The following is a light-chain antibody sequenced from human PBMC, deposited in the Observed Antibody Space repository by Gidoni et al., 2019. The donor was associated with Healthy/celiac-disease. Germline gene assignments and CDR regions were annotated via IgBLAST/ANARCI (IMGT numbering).Light chain of an antibody. Sequence: QSMLTRPPSTYRTPAQGGTISCSGSSTNIGSNYVCWYQQRPGRAPKLLLYRKNQRPSGVPDRFSGSKSGPPASLAISGLRSEDESDYYCAAWDDSLSCRVFGGGTKLTVL. V-gene: IGLV1-47*01. CDR3: AAWDDSLSCRV. J-gene: IGLJ3*02. CDR1: STNIGSNY. CDR2: RKN.